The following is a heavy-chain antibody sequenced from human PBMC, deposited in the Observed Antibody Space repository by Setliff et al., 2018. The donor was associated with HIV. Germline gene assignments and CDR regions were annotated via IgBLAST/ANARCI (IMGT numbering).Heavy chain of an antibody. D-gene: IGHD5-18*01. V-gene: IGHV3-23*01. CDR2: ISGSGGST. Sequence: SLRLSCAASGFTFSSYAMSWVRQAPGKGLEWVSAISGSGGSTYYADSVKGRFTISRDNSKNTLYLQMNSLRAEDTAVYYGATEPSLIQLWLNPPPPFMDVWGQGTTVTVSS. J-gene: IGHJ6*02. CDR3: ATEPSLIQLWLNPPPPFMDV. CDR1: GFTFSSYA.